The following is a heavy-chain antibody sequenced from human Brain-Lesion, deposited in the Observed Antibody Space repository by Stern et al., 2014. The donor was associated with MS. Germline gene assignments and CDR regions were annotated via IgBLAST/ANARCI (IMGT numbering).Heavy chain of an antibody. CDR2: VNNDGRRT. CDR1: GFTFSNYW. V-gene: IGHV3-74*02. Sequence: EVQLVESGGGLVQPGGSRRLSCAASGFTFSNYWMHWVRQAPGKGLVWVSRVNNDGRRTSYADSVKGRFTMSRDNAKNTLYLQMNSLRLEDTAIYYCARGERWFDSWGQGTLVAVSS. D-gene: IGHD3-10*01. J-gene: IGHJ5*01. CDR3: ARGERWFDS.